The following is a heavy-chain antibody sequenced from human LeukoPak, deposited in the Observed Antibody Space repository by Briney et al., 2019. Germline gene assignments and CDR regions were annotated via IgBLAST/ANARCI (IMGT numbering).Heavy chain of an antibody. CDR2: IYHSGST. Sequence: PSETLSLTCTVSGGSISSGGYYWSWIRQPPGKGLEWIGYIYHSGSTYYNPSLKSRVTISVDRSKNQFSLGLSSVTAADTAVYYCARVRGYSSSWFTHWGQGTLVTVSS. D-gene: IGHD6-19*01. CDR3: ARVRGYSSSWFTH. V-gene: IGHV4-30-2*01. CDR1: GGSISSGGYY. J-gene: IGHJ5*02.